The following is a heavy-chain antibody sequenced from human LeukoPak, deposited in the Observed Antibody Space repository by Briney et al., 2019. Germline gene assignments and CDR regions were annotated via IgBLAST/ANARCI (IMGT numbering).Heavy chain of an antibody. Sequence: GESLKISCKGSGYSFTDYWIGWVRQMPGKGLEWMTIINPRDSDTRYSPSFQGQVTISVDKSINTAYLQWSSLKASDTAMYYCARQGIDVAADYWGQGTLVTVSS. J-gene: IGHJ4*02. D-gene: IGHD6-19*01. CDR2: INPRDSDT. V-gene: IGHV5-51*01. CDR3: ARQGIDVAADY. CDR1: GYSFTDYW.